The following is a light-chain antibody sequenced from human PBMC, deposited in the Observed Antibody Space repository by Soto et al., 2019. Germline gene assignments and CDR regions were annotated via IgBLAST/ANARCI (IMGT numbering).Light chain of an antibody. V-gene: IGKV1-39*01. CDR3: QQSYSTPWT. CDR1: QSISSY. Sequence: DIQMTQSPSSLSASVGDRVTITCRASQSISSYLNWYQQKPGKAPKLRIYAASSLQSGIPSRFSGSGSGTDFTLTISSLQPEDFATYYCQQSYSTPWTFGQGNTVDIK. J-gene: IGKJ1*01. CDR2: AAS.